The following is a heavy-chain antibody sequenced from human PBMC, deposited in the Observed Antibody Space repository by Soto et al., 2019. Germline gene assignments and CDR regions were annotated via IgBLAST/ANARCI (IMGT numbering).Heavy chain of an antibody. D-gene: IGHD3-10*01. CDR1: GFTFSSYW. CDR2: IKQDGSEK. J-gene: IGHJ3*02. Sequence: GGSLRLSCAASGFTFSSYWMSWVRQAPGKGLEWVANIKQDGSEKYYVDSVKGRFTISRDNAKNSLYLQMNSLRAEDTAVYYCARDLGYYGSGSRRALGAFDIWGQGTMVTVSS. V-gene: IGHV3-7*01. CDR3: ARDLGYYGSGSRRALGAFDI.